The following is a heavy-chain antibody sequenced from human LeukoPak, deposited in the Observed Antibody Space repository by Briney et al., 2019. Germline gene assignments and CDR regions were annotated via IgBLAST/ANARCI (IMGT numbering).Heavy chain of an antibody. D-gene: IGHD6-19*01. V-gene: IGHV3-9*03. CDR3: VKGRSLKQWLVRSGADYFDS. J-gene: IGHJ4*02. CDR2: ITWNTGSL. CDR1: GFTFDDYA. Sequence: GGSLRLSCAASGFTFDDYAMHWVRQVPGKGLEWVSGITWNTGSLDYAASVKGRFSISRDNAKNSLFLLMNSLRDDDMAFYYCVKGRSLKQWLVRSGADYFDSWGQGILVAVSS.